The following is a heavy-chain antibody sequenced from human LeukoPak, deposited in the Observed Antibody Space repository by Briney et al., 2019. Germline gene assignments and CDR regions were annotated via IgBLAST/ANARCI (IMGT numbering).Heavy chain of an antibody. Sequence: GGSLRLSCAVSGFTFSGFWMSWSRQAPGKGLEWVASINSDGSEGYYADVVKGRFTISRDNSKNTLYLQMNSLRDEDTAVYYCAKPDIVATIPYYFDYWGQGTLVTISS. V-gene: IGHV3-7*03. CDR3: AKPDIVATIPYYFDY. J-gene: IGHJ4*02. CDR2: INSDGSEG. D-gene: IGHD5-12*01. CDR1: GFTFSGFW.